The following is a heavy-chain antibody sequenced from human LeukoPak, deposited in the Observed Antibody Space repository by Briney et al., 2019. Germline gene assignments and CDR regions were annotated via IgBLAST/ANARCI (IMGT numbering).Heavy chain of an antibody. V-gene: IGHV4-61*02. D-gene: IGHD6-19*01. CDR1: GGSISSGSYY. CDR2: IYTSGST. Sequence: PSETLSLTCTVSGGSISSGSYYWSWIRQPAGKGLEWIGRIYTSGSTNYNPSLKSRVTISVDTSKNQFSLKLSSVTAADTAVYYCARVAVAGPGGFDYWGQGTLVTVSS. CDR3: ARVAVAGPGGFDY. J-gene: IGHJ4*02.